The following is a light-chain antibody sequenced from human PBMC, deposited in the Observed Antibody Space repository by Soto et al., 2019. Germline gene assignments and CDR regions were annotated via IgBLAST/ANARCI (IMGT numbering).Light chain of an antibody. Sequence: QSVLTQPPSVSGAPGQRVTISCTGSSSNIGAGYDVHWYQQLPGTAPKLLIYGNSNRPSGVPDRFSGSKSDTSASLAITGLRAEDEADYYCQSYDSSLSVWVFGGGTKLTVL. J-gene: IGLJ3*02. CDR1: SSNIGAGYD. CDR2: GNS. CDR3: QSYDSSLSVWV. V-gene: IGLV1-40*01.